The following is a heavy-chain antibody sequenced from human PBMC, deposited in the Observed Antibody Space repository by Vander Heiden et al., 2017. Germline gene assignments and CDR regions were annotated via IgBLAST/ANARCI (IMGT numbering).Heavy chain of an antibody. CDR2: TYTRSKWYN. CDR3: ARELERYYYYYGMDV. D-gene: IGHD1-1*01. J-gene: IGHJ6*02. CDR1: GGSDSRNRAP. Sequence: HVQLQQAGPGPVKPTQTLSLPCALSGGSDSRNRAPWDCLRQSPSSDPEWLGRTYTRSKWYNDYAVSVKSRITINPDTSKNQFSLQLNSVTPEDTAVYYCARELERYYYYYGMDVWGQGTTVTVSS. V-gene: IGHV6-1*01.